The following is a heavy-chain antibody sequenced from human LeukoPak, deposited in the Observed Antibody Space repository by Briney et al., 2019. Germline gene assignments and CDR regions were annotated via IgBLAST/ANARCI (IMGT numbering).Heavy chain of an antibody. CDR3: ARALGAFDI. V-gene: IGHV4-59*08. J-gene: IGHJ3*02. CDR1: GGSISSYY. Sequence: PSETLSLTCTVSGGSISSYYWSWIRQPPGKGLEWIGDINYSGSTNSNPSLKSRVTISVDTSKNQFSLKLSSVTAADTAVYYCARALGAFDIWGQGTMVTVSS. CDR2: INYSGST.